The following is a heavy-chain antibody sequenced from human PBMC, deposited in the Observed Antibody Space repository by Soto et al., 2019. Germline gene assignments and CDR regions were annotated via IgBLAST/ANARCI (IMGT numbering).Heavy chain of an antibody. CDR2: ISGSGGNT. V-gene: IGHV3-23*01. CDR1: GLTFSSYA. Sequence: QPGGPVRLSGAASGLTFSSYAMTCVRLAPGKGLEWVSTISGSGGNTYYADSVKGRFTISRDTSKNTLYLQMNSLRPEDTAVYYCAKKAIFDYYDRSDYYADYWGQATLVSVSS. CDR3: AKKAIFDYYDRSDYYADY. D-gene: IGHD3-22*01. J-gene: IGHJ4*02.